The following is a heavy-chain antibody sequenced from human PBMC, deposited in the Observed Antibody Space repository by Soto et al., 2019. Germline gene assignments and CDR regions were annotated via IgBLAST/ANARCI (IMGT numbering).Heavy chain of an antibody. CDR1: GGSISSSTYY. D-gene: IGHD1-1*01. CDR2: IFYSGST. V-gene: IGHV4-39*01. J-gene: IGHJ4*02. CDR3: ASLSYEQLW. Sequence: QLQLQESGPGLVKPSETLSLTCTVSGGSISSSTYYWGWIRQSPGKGLEWIGSIFYSGSTYFNPSFKSRVTISVDTSNNQFSLKLNSVTVADTAVYYCASLSYEQLWWGQGTLVTVSS.